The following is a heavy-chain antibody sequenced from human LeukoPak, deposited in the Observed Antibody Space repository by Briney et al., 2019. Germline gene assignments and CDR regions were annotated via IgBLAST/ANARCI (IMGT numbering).Heavy chain of an antibody. CDR1: GFTFSNTW. CDR2: IKSEIDGGAT. D-gene: IGHD5-12*01. CDR3: TTGGSVIVAGTRAFDI. Sequence: GGSLRLSCAASGFTFSNTWMNWVRQAPGKGLEWVGRIKSEIDGGATDYAAPVQGRFTISRDDSQATLYLQMNSLKTEDTAVYYCTTGGSVIVAGTRAFDIWGQGTMVTVSS. V-gene: IGHV3-15*07. J-gene: IGHJ3*02.